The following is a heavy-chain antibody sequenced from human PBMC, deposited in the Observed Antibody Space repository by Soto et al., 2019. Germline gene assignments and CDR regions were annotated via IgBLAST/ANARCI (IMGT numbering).Heavy chain of an antibody. CDR3: ARELSIAGRPWFDP. Sequence: SVKVSCKASGGTFSTYTISWVRQAPGQGLEWMGRIIPFLAVANYAQSFQGRVTISADKSTSTAYMELSSLRSEDTAAYYCARELSIAGRPWFDPWGQGTLVTVST. CDR1: GGTFSTYT. V-gene: IGHV1-69*04. J-gene: IGHJ5*02. CDR2: IIPFLAVA. D-gene: IGHD6-6*01.